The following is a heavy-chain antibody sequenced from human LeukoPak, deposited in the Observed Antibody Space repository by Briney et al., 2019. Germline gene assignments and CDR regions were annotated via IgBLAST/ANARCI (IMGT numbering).Heavy chain of an antibody. J-gene: IGHJ3*02. Sequence: PSETLSLTCTVSGGSISGYYWSWVRQPPGKGLEWIGYIYYSGSTNYNPSLKSRVTISADTSKNQFFLRLTSVTAADTAVYHCARPYGSGWYAAFHIWGQGTVVTVSS. CDR2: IYYSGST. V-gene: IGHV4-59*08. CDR3: ARPYGSGWYAAFHI. CDR1: GGSISGYY. D-gene: IGHD6-19*01.